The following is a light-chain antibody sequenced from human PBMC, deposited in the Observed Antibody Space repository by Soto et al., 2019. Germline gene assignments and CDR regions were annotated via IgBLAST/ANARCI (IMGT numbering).Light chain of an antibody. CDR2: AAY. V-gene: IGKV1-27*01. Sequence: DIQMTQAPSSLSASVGDRVTITCRARQDISTYLAWYQKKPGKVPKLLISAAYTLQSGVPPRLSGSGSGTDFTITISSLQAEDVATYYCQTYDNAPLTVGGGTKVEIK. CDR1: QDISTY. CDR3: QTYDNAPLT. J-gene: IGKJ4*01.